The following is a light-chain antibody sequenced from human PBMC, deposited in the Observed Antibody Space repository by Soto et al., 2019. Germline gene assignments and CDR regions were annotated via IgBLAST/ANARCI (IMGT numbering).Light chain of an antibody. CDR3: ISYTSSSTPVV. CDR1: SSDIGGYNY. J-gene: IGLJ2*01. V-gene: IGLV2-14*03. CDR2: DVT. Sequence: QSVLTQPASVSGSPGQSITISCTGTSSDIGGYNYVSWYQHHPGKAPKLMIYDVTTRPSGVSNRFSGSKSGNTASLTISGLQAEDEADYYCISYTSSSTPVVFGGGTKLTVL.